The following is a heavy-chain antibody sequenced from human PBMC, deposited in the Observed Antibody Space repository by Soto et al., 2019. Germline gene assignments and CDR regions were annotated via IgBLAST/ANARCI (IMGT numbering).Heavy chain of an antibody. CDR2: ISGSGGST. Sequence: EVQLLESGGGLVQPGGSLRLSCAASGFTFSSYAMSWVRQAPGKGLEWVSAISGSGGSTYYADSVKGRFTISRDNSKNTQYLQMNSLRAEDTAVYYCAKGGRIFGVTVTRRYFDYWGQGTLVTVSS. J-gene: IGHJ4*02. D-gene: IGHD3-3*02. CDR1: GFTFSSYA. CDR3: AKGGRIFGVTVTRRYFDY. V-gene: IGHV3-23*01.